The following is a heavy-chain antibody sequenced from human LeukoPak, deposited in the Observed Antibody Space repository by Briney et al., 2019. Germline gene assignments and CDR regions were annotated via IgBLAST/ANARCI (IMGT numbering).Heavy chain of an antibody. Sequence: PGGSLRLSCAASGFTFSSYAMSWVRQAPGKGLEWVSAISGSGGSTYYADSVKGRFTISRDNSKNTLYLQMNSLRAEDTAVYYCAKVAYYYDSSGYYVFDPWGQGTLVTVSS. D-gene: IGHD3-22*01. J-gene: IGHJ5*02. CDR3: AKVAYYYDSSGYYVFDP. CDR2: ISGSGGST. V-gene: IGHV3-23*01. CDR1: GFTFSSYA.